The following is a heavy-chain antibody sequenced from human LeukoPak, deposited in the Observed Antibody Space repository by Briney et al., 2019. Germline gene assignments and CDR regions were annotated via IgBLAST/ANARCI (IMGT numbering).Heavy chain of an antibody. Sequence: ASVKVSCKASGYTFTSYGISWVRQAPGQGLEWMGWISAYNGNTNYVQKLQGRVTMTTDTSTSTAYMELRSLRSDDTAVYYCARDALDYYDSSGVDYWGQGTLVTVSS. CDR2: ISAYNGNT. J-gene: IGHJ4*02. CDR3: ARDALDYYDSSGVDY. V-gene: IGHV1-18*01. CDR1: GYTFTSYG. D-gene: IGHD3-22*01.